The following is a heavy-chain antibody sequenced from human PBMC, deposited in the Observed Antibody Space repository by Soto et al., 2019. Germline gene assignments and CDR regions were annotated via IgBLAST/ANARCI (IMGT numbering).Heavy chain of an antibody. V-gene: IGHV1-69*06. Sequence: QVQLVQSGAEVKKPGSSVKVSCKASGGTFSSYAISWVRQAPGQGLEWMGGIIPIFGTANYAQKFQGRVTITADKSTSTAYMELSSLRSEDTAVYYCAREGRYSSSWYRYYYCYGMDVWGQGTTVTVSS. D-gene: IGHD6-13*01. CDR1: GGTFSSYA. CDR3: AREGRYSSSWYRYYYCYGMDV. CDR2: IIPIFGTA. J-gene: IGHJ6*02.